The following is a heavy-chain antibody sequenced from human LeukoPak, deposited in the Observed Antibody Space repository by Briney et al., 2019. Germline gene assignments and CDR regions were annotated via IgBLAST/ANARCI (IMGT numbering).Heavy chain of an antibody. J-gene: IGHJ3*02. CDR1: GGSISSSNW. V-gene: IGHV4-4*02. CDR3: ARDLSYSSSPEAFDI. Sequence: SGTLSLTCTVSGGSISSSNWWSWVRQPPGKGLEWIGEIYHSGSTNYNPSLKSRVTISVDKSKNQFSLKLSSVTAADTAVYYCARDLSYSSSPEAFDIWGQGTMVTVSS. D-gene: IGHD6-6*01. CDR2: IYHSGST.